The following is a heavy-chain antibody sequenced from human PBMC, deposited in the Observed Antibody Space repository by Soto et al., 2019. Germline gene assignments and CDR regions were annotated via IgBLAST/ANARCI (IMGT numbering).Heavy chain of an antibody. CDR2: ISYDGSNK. CDR1: GFTFSSYA. Sequence: PGGSLRLSCAASGFTFSSYAMHWVRQAPGKGLEWVAVISYDGSNKYYADSVKGRFTISRDNSKNTLYLQMNSLRAEDTAVYYCARDYCSGGSRYSYYYYGMDVWGQGTTVTVSS. J-gene: IGHJ6*02. CDR3: ARDYCSGGSRYSYYYYGMDV. D-gene: IGHD2-15*01. V-gene: IGHV3-30-3*01.